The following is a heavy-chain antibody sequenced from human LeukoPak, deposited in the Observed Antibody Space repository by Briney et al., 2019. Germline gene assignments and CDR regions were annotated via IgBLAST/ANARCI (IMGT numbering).Heavy chain of an antibody. V-gene: IGHV4-31*03. CDR1: GGSISSGGYY. Sequence: SETLSLTCTVSGGSISSGGYYWSWIRQHPGKGLEWIGYIYYSGSTYYNPSLKSRVTISVDTSKNQFSLKLSSVTAADTAVYYCARADGGYYGSGSYPFDYWGQGTLVTVSS. D-gene: IGHD3-10*01. J-gene: IGHJ4*02. CDR3: ARADGGYYGSGSYPFDY. CDR2: IYYSGST.